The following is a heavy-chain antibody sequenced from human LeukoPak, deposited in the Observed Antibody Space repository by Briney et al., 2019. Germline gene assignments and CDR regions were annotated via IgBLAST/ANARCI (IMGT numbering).Heavy chain of an antibody. CDR2: IYPGDSDT. J-gene: IGHJ4*02. V-gene: IGHV5-51*01. CDR3: ARQGTYHDY. CDR1: GYSFTSYW. D-gene: IGHD3-16*02. Sequence: GESLKISCKGSGYSFTSYWIGWVRQMPGKGLEWIGIIYPGDSDTRYSPSFEGQVTISADKSVSTAYLQWSSLKASDSAMYYRARQGTYHDYWGQGTLVTVSS.